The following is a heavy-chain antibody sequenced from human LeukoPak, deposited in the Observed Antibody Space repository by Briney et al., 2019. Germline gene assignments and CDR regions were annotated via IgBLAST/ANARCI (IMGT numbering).Heavy chain of an antibody. D-gene: IGHD2-15*01. CDR3: ARVRRSGGTCYFDY. CDR1: GFTFSSYW. J-gene: IGHJ4*02. V-gene: IGHV3-7*05. CDR2: IKQDGNEK. Sequence: GGSLRLSCAASGFTFSSYWMTWVRQAPGKGLEWVANIKQDGNEKYYVDSVKGRFTISRDNHKNSLYLQMNSLRAEDTAVYYCARVRRSGGTCYFDYWGQGTLVTVSS.